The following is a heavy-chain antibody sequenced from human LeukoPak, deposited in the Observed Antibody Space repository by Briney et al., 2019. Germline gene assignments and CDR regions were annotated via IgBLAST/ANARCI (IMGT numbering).Heavy chain of an antibody. CDR1: GFTFSSYS. CDR3: ASSRLSSSWYSY. Sequence: GGSLRLSCAASGFTFSSYSMNWVRQAPGKGLEWVSSISASSSYIYYAESVKGRFTISRDNSKNSLYLQMNSLRAEDTAVYYCASSRLSSSWYSYWGQGTLVTVSS. J-gene: IGHJ4*02. V-gene: IGHV3-21*04. CDR2: ISASSSYI. D-gene: IGHD6-13*01.